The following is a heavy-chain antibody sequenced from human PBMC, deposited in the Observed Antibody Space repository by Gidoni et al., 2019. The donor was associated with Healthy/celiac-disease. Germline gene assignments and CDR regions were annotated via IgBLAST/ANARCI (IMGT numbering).Heavy chain of an antibody. CDR3: ARDYYDSSGYYLNAFDI. V-gene: IGHV4-59*01. CDR2: IYYSGST. D-gene: IGHD3-22*01. Sequence: QVQLQESGPGLVKPSETLSLTCTVSGGSISSYYWSWIRQPPGKGLEWIGYIYYSGSTNYNPSLKSRVTISVDTSKNQFSLKLSSVTAADTAVYYCARDYYDSSGYYLNAFDIWGQGTMVTVSS. CDR1: GGSISSYY. J-gene: IGHJ3*02.